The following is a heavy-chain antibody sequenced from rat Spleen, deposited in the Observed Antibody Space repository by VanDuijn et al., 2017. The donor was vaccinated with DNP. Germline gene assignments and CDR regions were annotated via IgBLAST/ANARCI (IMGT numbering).Heavy chain of an antibody. CDR3: ARPRGS. J-gene: IGHJ1*01. V-gene: IGHV5-7*01. Sequence: EVQLVESGGGLVQPGRSLKLSCAASGFTFSDYNMAWVRQAPKKGLEWVATISYDGSSTYYRDSVKGRFTISRDNAKSTLYLQMDSLRTEDTATYYCARPRGSWGPGTMVTVSS. CDR1: GFTFSDYN. CDR2: ISYDGSST.